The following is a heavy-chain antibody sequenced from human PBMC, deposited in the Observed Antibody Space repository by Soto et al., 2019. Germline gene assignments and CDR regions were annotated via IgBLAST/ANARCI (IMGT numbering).Heavy chain of an antibody. CDR1: GFTFSSFA. Sequence: QVQLVESGGGVVHPGTSLRLSCVTSGFTFSSFAMDWVRQAPGKGLEWVTAISFDGRDISYRESVKGRFTISRDKFKNTVYLQMSSLRPEDTAVYYCAKESLDYSDSGRFYAPAFDHWGQGTLVTVSS. CDR2: ISFDGRDI. D-gene: IGHD3-10*01. CDR3: AKESLDYSDSGRFYAPAFDH. V-gene: IGHV3-30*18. J-gene: IGHJ4*02.